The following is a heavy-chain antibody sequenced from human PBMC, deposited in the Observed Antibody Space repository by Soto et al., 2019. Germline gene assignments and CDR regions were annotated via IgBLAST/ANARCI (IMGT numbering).Heavy chain of an antibody. J-gene: IGHJ6*03. Sequence: GGSLRLSCAASGFTFDDYAMHWVRQAPGKGLEWVSGISWNSGSIGYADSVMGRFTISRDNAKNSLYLQMNSLRAEDTALYYCAKDRPYSSGSKGGYMDVWGKGTTVTVSS. CDR3: AKDRPYSSGSKGGYMDV. CDR1: GFTFDDYA. D-gene: IGHD6-19*01. V-gene: IGHV3-9*01. CDR2: ISWNSGSI.